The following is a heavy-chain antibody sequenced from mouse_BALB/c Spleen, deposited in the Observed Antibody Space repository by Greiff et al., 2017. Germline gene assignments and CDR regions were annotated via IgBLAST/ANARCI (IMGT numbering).Heavy chain of an antibody. Sequence: EVQLQQSGPELVKPGASVKMSCKASGYTFTSYVMHWVKQKPGQGLEWIGYINPYNDGTKYNEKFKGKATLTSDKSSSTAYMELSSLTSEDSAVYYCARDPTTGAMDYWGQGTSVTVSS. D-gene: IGHD1-1*01. CDR2: INPYNDGT. J-gene: IGHJ4*01. V-gene: IGHV1-14*01. CDR1: GYTFTSYV. CDR3: ARDPTTGAMDY.